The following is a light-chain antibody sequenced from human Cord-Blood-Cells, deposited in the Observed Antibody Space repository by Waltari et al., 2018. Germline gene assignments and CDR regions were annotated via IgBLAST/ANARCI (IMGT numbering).Light chain of an antibody. CDR1: QSISSW. CDR3: QQYNSYSVT. Sequence: DIQMTPSPSTLSASVGDRVTITCRASQSISSWLAWYQQKPGKAPKRLIYKASSLESGVPSRFSGSGSGTEFTLTISSLQPDDFATYYCQQYNSYSVTFGQGTKLEIK. V-gene: IGKV1-5*03. J-gene: IGKJ2*01. CDR2: KAS.